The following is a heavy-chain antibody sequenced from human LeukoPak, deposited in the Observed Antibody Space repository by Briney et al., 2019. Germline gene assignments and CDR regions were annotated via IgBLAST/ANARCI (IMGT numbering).Heavy chain of an antibody. V-gene: IGHV6-1*01. J-gene: IGHJ6*02. CDR3: ARVRYSSVWTPFAMDV. D-gene: IGHD6-19*01. CDR2: TYYRSKWYN. Sequence: SQTLSLTCAISGDSVSSNSAAWNWIRQSPSRGLEWLGRTYYRSKWYNDYAVSVKSRITINPDTSQNQFSLQLNSVTPEDTAVYYCARVRYSSVWTPFAMDVWGQGTTVTVSS. CDR1: GDSVSSNSAA.